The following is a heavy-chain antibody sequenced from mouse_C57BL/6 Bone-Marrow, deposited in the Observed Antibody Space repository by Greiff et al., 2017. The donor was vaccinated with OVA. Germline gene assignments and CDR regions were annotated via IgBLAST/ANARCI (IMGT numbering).Heavy chain of an antibody. CDR2: ISDGGSYT. Sequence: DVKLVESGGGLVKPGGSLKLSCAASGFTFSSYAMSWVRQTPEKRLEWVATISDGGSYTYYPDNVKGRFTISRDNAKNNLYLQMSHLKSEDTAMYYCARAIYYGPFAYWGQGTLVTVSA. CDR3: ARAIYYGPFAY. D-gene: IGHD2-1*01. J-gene: IGHJ3*01. V-gene: IGHV5-4*03. CDR1: GFTFSSYA.